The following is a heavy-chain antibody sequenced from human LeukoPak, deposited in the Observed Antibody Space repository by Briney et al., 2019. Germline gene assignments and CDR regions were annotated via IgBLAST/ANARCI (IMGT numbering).Heavy chain of an antibody. V-gene: IGHV4-4*07. CDR1: GGSINHYY. J-gene: IGHJ6*03. Sequence: SETLSLTCTVSGGSINHYYWSWIRQPAGKGLEWIGRIYASGATNNNPSLKSRVTMSVDTSKNQFSLKLSSVTAADTAVYYCARDGNYYGAGTYMDVWGKGTTVIVSS. CDR3: ARDGNYYGAGTYMDV. CDR2: IYASGAT. D-gene: IGHD3-10*01.